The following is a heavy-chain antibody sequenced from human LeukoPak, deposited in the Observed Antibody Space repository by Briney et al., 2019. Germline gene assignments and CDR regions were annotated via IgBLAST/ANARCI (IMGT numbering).Heavy chain of an antibody. CDR3: AKLSWGLGYCSGGSCHSKDY. D-gene: IGHD2-15*01. Sequence: GGSLRLSCAASGFTFSSYGMHWVRQAPGKGLEWVAVISYDGSNKYYADSVKGRFTISRDNSKNTLYLQMNSLRAEDTAVYYCAKLSWGLGYCSGGSCHSKDYWGQGTLVTVSS. CDR1: GFTFSSYG. CDR2: ISYDGSNK. J-gene: IGHJ4*02. V-gene: IGHV3-30*18.